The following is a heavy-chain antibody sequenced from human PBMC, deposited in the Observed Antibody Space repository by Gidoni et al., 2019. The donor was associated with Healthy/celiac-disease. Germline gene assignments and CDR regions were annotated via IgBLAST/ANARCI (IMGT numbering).Heavy chain of an antibody. CDR3: ARGQGYCSGGSCYSRSYGMDV. CDR2: INHSGST. CDR1: GGSFSGYS. D-gene: IGHD2-15*01. J-gene: IGHJ6*02. V-gene: IGHV4-34*01. Sequence: QVQLQQWGAGLLKPSETLSLTCAVYGGSFSGYSWSWIRQPPRKGLEWIGEINHSGSTNYNPSLKSRVTISVDTSKNQFSLKLSSVTAADTAVYYCARGQGYCSGGSCYSRSYGMDVWGQGTTVTVSS.